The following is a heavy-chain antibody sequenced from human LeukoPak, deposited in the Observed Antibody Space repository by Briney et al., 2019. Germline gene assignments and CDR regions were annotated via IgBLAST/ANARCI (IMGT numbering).Heavy chain of an antibody. J-gene: IGHJ3*02. Sequence: PSETLSLTCTVSGGSISSYYWSWIRQPPGKGLEWIGYIYYSGRTNYNPSLKSRVTISVDRSKNQFSLKLSSVTAADTAVYYCARDPFYYIAAAGTDDAFDIWGQGTMVTVS. CDR2: IYYSGRT. CDR3: ARDPFYYIAAAGTDDAFDI. D-gene: IGHD6-13*01. CDR1: GGSISSYY. V-gene: IGHV4-59*01.